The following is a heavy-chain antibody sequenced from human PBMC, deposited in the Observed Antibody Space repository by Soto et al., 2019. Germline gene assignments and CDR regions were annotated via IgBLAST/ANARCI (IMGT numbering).Heavy chain of an antibody. V-gene: IGHV3-23*01. J-gene: IGHJ4*02. Sequence: GGSLRLSCAASGFTFSSYAMSWVRQAPGKGLEWVSVISGSGGSTYYADSVKGRFTISRDNSKNTLYLQMNSLRAEDTAVYYCAKRPLYYDILTGDYWGQGTLVTVSS. D-gene: IGHD3-9*01. CDR1: GFTFSSYA. CDR2: ISGSGGST. CDR3: AKRPLYYDILTGDY.